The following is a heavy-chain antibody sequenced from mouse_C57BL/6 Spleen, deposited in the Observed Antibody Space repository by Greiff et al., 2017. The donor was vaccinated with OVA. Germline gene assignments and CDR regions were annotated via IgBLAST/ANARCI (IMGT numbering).Heavy chain of an antibody. CDR3: ARYYYGSVYYFDY. D-gene: IGHD1-1*01. CDR1: GFTFTDYY. V-gene: IGHV7-3*01. J-gene: IGHJ2*01. CDR2: IRNKANGYTT. Sequence: EVQRVESGGGLVQPGGSLSLSCAASGFTFTDYYMSWVRQPPGKALEWLGFIRNKANGYTTEYSASVKGRFTISRDNSQSILYLQMNALRAEDSATYYCARYYYGSVYYFDYWGQGTTLTVSS.